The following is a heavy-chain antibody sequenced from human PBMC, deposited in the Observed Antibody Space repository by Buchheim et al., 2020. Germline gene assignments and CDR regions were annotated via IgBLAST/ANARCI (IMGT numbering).Heavy chain of an antibody. Sequence: QVQLVESGGGLVKPGGSLRLSCAASGFTFSDYYMSWIRQAPGKGLEWVSYISSSSSYTNYAYSVKGRFTISRDNPKTSLYLQMNSLRAEDTAVYYCARDYPGIAAAGDLFDYWGQGTL. D-gene: IGHD6-13*01. J-gene: IGHJ4*02. CDR3: ARDYPGIAAAGDLFDY. CDR1: GFTFSDYY. V-gene: IGHV3-11*05. CDR2: ISSSSSYT.